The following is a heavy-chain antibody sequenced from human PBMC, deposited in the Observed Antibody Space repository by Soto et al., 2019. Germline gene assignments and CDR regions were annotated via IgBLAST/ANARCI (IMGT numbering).Heavy chain of an antibody. CDR1: GYTFTSYG. J-gene: IGHJ4*02. CDR2: ISGYNGDT. Sequence: QVQLVQSGAEVKMPGASVKVSCKASGYTFTSYGISWVRQDPGQGREWLGWISGYNGDTNYAQKFQGRVTITTDTSTSTAYMELRSVGSDDTAMYYCARGWGEYWGQGTLVTVSS. CDR3: ARGWGEY. V-gene: IGHV1-18*01. D-gene: IGHD3-10*01.